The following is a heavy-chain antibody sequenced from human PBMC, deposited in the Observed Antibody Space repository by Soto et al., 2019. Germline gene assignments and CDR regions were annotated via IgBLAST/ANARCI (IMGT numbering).Heavy chain of an antibody. CDR2: ISSSSSYI. CDR1: GFTFSSYS. Sequence: PEGSLRLSCAASGFTFSSYSMNWVRQAPXKGLEWVSSISSSSSYIYYADSVKGRFTISRDNAKNSLYLQMNSLRAEDTAVYYCARDRGIAARCYYCYVMDVSRRGTTDIVSS. V-gene: IGHV3-21*01. J-gene: IGHJ6*01. CDR3: ARDRGIAARCYYCYVMDV. D-gene: IGHD6-13*01.